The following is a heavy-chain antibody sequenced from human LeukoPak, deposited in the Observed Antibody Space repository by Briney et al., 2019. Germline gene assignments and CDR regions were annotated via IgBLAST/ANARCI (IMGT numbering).Heavy chain of an antibody. CDR1: GITFSSYS. CDR2: ISSSSSII. CDR3: ARGSYGG. J-gene: IGHJ4*02. Sequence: GGSVRLPCAASGITFSSYSMNWVRQAPGKGLEWVSYISSSSSIIYYADSVKGRFTISRDNAKNSLYLQMNSLRDEDTAVYYCARGSYGGWGQGTLVTVSS. V-gene: IGHV3-48*02. D-gene: IGHD4-17*01.